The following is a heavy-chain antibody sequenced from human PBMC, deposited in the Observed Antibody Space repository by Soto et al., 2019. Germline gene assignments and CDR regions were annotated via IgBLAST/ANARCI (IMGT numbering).Heavy chain of an antibody. CDR2: ISVDGIIT. V-gene: IGHV3-74*01. Sequence: EVQLVESGGGLVQPGESLRLSCAASGLTLSDFWVNWVRQAPGKGLVWVSHISVDGIITDYADSVKGRFTISRDNAKNTVYLQMNSLRAEDTAVYYCARPYCSRSSCESPPDCWGPGTLVNVSS. D-gene: IGHD2-2*01. CDR3: ARPYCSRSSCESPPDC. CDR1: GLTLSDFW. J-gene: IGHJ4*02.